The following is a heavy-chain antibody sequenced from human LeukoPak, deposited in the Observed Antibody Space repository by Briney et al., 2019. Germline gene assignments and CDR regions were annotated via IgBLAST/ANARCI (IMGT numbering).Heavy chain of an antibody. CDR1: GFTFSSYS. CDR3: ARPGIAVAGEFFDY. Sequence: PGGSLRLSCAASGFTFSSYSMNWVRQAPGKGLEWVSFIRSSSSYIYYADSVKGRFTISRDNAKNSLYLQMNSLRAKDTAVYYCARPGIAVAGEFFDYWGQGTLVTVSS. CDR2: IRSSSSYI. J-gene: IGHJ4*02. D-gene: IGHD6-19*01. V-gene: IGHV3-21*01.